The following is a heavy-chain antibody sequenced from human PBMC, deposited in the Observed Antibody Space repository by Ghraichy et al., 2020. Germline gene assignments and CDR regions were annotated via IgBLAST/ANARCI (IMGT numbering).Heavy chain of an antibody. D-gene: IGHD2-21*02. CDR3: ARDSGDWTLDY. Sequence: LSLTCVGSGFTFSSHWMSWVCQVPGKGLEWVANIKRDGSQKYYVGSLKGRFTISRDNAKNSLYLQMSSLKAGDTAVYYCARDSGDWTLDYWGQGTLVTVSS. V-gene: IGHV3-7*03. CDR2: IKRDGSQK. J-gene: IGHJ4*02. CDR1: GFTFSSHW.